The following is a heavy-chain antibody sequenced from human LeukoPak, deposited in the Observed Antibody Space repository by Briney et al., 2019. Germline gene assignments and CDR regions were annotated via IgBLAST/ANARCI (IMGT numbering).Heavy chain of an antibody. D-gene: IGHD3-9*01. V-gene: IGHV4-4*09. CDR2: IYTSGST. CDR3: ARLVDYDILTGPQSDY. CDR1: GGSISSYY. J-gene: IGHJ4*02. Sequence: SETLSLTCTVSGGSISSYYWSWIRQPPGKGLEWIGYIYTSGSTNYNPSLKSRVTISVDTSKNQFSLKLSSVTAADTAVYYCARLVDYDILTGPQSDYWGQGTLVTVSS.